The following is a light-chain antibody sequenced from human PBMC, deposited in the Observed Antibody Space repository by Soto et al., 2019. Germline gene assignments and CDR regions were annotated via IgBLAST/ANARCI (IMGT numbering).Light chain of an antibody. CDR1: QDISNY. Sequence: IQMTQSPSSLSASLGGRVTITCQASQDISNYLNWYQQKPGKAPKLLIYDASNLETGVPSRFSGSGSGTDFTLTINSLRAEDFETYYCQQTRSSPSTFGGGTKVDVK. CDR3: QQTRSSPST. J-gene: IGKJ4*01. V-gene: IGKV1-33*01. CDR2: DAS.